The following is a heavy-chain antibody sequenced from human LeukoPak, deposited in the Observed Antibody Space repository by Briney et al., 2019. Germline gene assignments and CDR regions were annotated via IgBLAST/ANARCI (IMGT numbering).Heavy chain of an antibody. CDR3: AKDWDLDY. J-gene: IGHJ4*02. CDR1: GFTFSTYA. V-gene: IGHV3-23*01. D-gene: IGHD1-26*01. Sequence: GGSLRLSCAASGFTFSTYAMSWARQAPGKGLEWVSAISGRDGSTYYADSVKGRFTISRDNSKNTVYLQMNSLRAEDTAIYYCAKDWDLDYWGQGTLVTVSS. CDR2: ISGRDGST.